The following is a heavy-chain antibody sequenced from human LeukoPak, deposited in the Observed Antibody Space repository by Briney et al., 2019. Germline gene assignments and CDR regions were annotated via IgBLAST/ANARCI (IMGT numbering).Heavy chain of an antibody. V-gene: IGHV1-18*01. D-gene: IGHD3-10*01. CDR1: GYTFTTYG. CDR2: ISAYNGNT. J-gene: IGHJ4*02. CDR3: ARDYGSGDTRFDY. Sequence: ASVKVSCKASGYTFTTYGISWVRQAPGQGLEWMGWISAYNGNTNYPQKLQGRGTMTTDTSTSTAYMELRSLRSGDTAVYYCARDYGSGDTRFDYWGQGTLVTVSS.